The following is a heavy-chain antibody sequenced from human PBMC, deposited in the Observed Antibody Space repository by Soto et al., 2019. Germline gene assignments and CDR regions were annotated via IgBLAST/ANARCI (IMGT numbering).Heavy chain of an antibody. CDR1: GYTFISHG. CDR2: ISGKNGNA. Sequence: ASVKVSCKASGYTFISHGISWVRQAPGQGLEWMGWISGKNGNANYAQKLQGRVTLTTDTSTSTAYMELRSPRSDDTAVYYCARVSSSIVVVPDYGMDVWGQGITVTVSS. J-gene: IGHJ6*02. D-gene: IGHD2-15*01. CDR3: ARVSSSIVVVPDYGMDV. V-gene: IGHV1-18*04.